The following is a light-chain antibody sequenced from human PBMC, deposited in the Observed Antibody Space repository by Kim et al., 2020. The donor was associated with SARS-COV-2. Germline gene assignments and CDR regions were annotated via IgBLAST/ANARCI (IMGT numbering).Light chain of an antibody. CDR1: QTITSH. CDR2: DIF. J-gene: IGKJ2*01. CDR3: QQSYSTPRT. V-gene: IGKV1-39*01. Sequence: DIQMTQSPSSLSASVGDRVTITCRASQTITSHLHWYQHKPGEAPKLLIYDIFSLQSGVPSRFSGSGSGTDFTLTISSLQPEDSATYYCQQSYSTPRTFGQGTKLEI.